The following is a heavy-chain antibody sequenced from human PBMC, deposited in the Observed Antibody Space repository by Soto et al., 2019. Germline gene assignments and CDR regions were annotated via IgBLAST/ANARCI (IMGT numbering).Heavy chain of an antibody. CDR1: GYSFTTYW. D-gene: IGHD4-17*01. CDR2: IYPGDSDT. V-gene: IGHV5-51*01. CDR3: ARQNAYGYYYYGMEV. J-gene: IGHJ6*02. Sequence: GESRKISCKGSGYSFTTYWIGWVRQIPWKGLEWMGIIYPGDSDTRYSPSFQGQVTISADKSISTAYLQWSSLKASDTAMYYCARQNAYGYYYYGMEVWGQETTVTTSS.